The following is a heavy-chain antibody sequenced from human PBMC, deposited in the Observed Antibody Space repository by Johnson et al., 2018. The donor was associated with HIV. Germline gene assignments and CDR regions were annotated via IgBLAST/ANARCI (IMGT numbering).Heavy chain of an antibody. J-gene: IGHJ3*02. D-gene: IGHD6-13*01. CDR2: IKSKTDGATT. Sequence: VLLVESGGGLVKPGGSLRLSCAASGFTFNNAWMGWVRQAPGKGLEWVGRIKSKTDGATTDYAAPLKGRFTISRDDSKNTLYLQMNNLKTEDTAVYYCSRSIAASGRDAVDMWGQGTMVTVSS. CDR1: GFTFNNAW. V-gene: IGHV3-15*01. CDR3: SRSIAASGRDAVDM.